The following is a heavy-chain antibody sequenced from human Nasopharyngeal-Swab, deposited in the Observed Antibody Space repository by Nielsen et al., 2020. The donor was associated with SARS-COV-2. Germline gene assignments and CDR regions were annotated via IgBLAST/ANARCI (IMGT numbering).Heavy chain of an antibody. D-gene: IGHD5-24*01. V-gene: IGHV3-48*04. Sequence: GESLKISCAASGFTFSSYSMNWVRQAPGKGLEWVSYISSSSSTIYYADSVKGRFTISRDNAKNSLYLQMNSLRAEDTAVYYCARDWHGPFDYWGQGTLSPSPQ. CDR1: GFTFSSYS. CDR2: ISSSSSTI. CDR3: ARDWHGPFDY. J-gene: IGHJ4*02.